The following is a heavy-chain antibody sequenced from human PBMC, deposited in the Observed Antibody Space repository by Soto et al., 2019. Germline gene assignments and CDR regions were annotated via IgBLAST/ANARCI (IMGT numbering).Heavy chain of an antibody. CDR1: GGSFSGYY. D-gene: IGHD4-4*01. CDR3: ARGPPYSTKGYYYYMDV. V-gene: IGHV4-34*01. CDR2: INHSGST. J-gene: IGHJ6*03. Sequence: SETLSLTCAVYGGSFSGYYWSWIRQPPGKGLEWIGEINHSGSTNYNPSLKSRVTISVDTSKNQFSLKLSSVTAADTAVYYCARGPPYSTKGYYYYMDVWGKGTTVTVSS.